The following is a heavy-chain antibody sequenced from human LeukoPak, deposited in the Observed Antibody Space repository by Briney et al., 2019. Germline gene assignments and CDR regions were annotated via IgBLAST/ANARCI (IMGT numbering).Heavy chain of an antibody. CDR1: GFSLTTYG. CDR2: IDLDDSDT. CDR3: ATRSHYDFWSGYDLDAFDI. J-gene: IGHJ3*02. Sequence: GESPKISCKGSGFSLTTYGIDWVRQTPGKGLEWMGIIDLDDSDTRYSPSFQGQVTISGDKSINTAYVQWSNLKASDTAMYYCATRSHYDFWSGYDLDAFDIWGQGTMVTVSS. V-gene: IGHV5-51*01. D-gene: IGHD3-3*01.